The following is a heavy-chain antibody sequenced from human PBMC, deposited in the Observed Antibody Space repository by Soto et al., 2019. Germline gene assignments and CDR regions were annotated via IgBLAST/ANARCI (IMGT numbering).Heavy chain of an antibody. CDR2: ISGSGGST. CDR3: AKPSNSPTPYYYYYYGMDV. J-gene: IGHJ6*02. Sequence: GGSLRLSCAASGFTFSSYAMSWVRQAPGKGLEWVSAISGSGGSTYYADSVKGRFTISRDNSKNTLYLQMNSLRAEDTAVYYCAKPSNSPTPYYYYYYGMDVWGQGTMVTVSS. V-gene: IGHV3-23*01. D-gene: IGHD4-4*01. CDR1: GFTFSSYA.